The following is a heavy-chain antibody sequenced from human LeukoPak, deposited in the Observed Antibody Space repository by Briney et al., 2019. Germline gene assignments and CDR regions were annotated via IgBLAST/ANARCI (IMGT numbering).Heavy chain of an antibody. D-gene: IGHD3-9*01. CDR2: ITTSSSSK. Sequence: GGSLRLSCAASGFTFSNYGMNWVRQAPGKGLEWISFITTSSSSKYYADSVKGRFTISRDNAKNSLYPQMNSLRDEDSAVYFCARLGSGYCQDYWGQGTLVTVSS. CDR1: GFTFSNYG. CDR3: ARLGSGYCQDY. J-gene: IGHJ4*02. V-gene: IGHV3-48*02.